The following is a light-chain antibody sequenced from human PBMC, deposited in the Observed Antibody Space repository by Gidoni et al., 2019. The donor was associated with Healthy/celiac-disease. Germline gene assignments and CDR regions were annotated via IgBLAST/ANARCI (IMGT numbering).Light chain of an antibody. J-gene: IGKJ4*01. CDR2: GAS. CDR3: QQYNNWPL. V-gene: IGKV3-15*01. CDR1: QSVSSN. Sequence: EIVMTQSPATLSVSTGERATLSCRASQSVSSNLAWYQPKPGQAPRLLIDGASTRATGTPARFSGSGSGTEFTLTISSLQSEDFAVYYCQQYNNWPLFGGGTKVEIK.